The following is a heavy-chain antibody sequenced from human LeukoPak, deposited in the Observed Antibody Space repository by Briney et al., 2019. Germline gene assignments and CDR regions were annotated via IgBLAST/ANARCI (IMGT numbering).Heavy chain of an antibody. CDR2: IYYSGST. Sequence: SETLSLTCTVSGGSISSYYWSWIRQPPGKGLEWIGYIYYSGSTNYNPSLKSRVTISVDTSKKQFSLKLTSVTAADTAVYYCARLSSALDAFDIWGQGTMVTVSS. CDR3: ARLSSALDAFDI. J-gene: IGHJ3*02. CDR1: GGSISSYY. V-gene: IGHV4-59*08.